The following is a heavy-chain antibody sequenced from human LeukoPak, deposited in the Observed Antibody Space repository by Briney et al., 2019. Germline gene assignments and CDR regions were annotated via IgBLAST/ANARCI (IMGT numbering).Heavy chain of an antibody. CDR3: ARHRNSKYYSDSSGYYWDY. V-gene: IGHV4-39*01. CDR1: GDPISNSSYY. Sequence: SETLSLTCNVSGDPISNSSYYWGWIRQPPGKGLEWIGSIYYTGSTYYKSSLKSRVTISVDTSKNQFSLKLSSVTAADTAVYTCARHRNSKYYSDSSGYYWDYWGQGTLVTVSS. CDR2: IYYTGST. D-gene: IGHD3-22*01. J-gene: IGHJ4*02.